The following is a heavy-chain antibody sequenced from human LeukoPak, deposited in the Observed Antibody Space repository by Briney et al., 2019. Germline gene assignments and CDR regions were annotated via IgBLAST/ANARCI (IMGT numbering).Heavy chain of an antibody. V-gene: IGHV3-7*03. J-gene: IGHJ4*02. Sequence: GGSLRLSCAASGFTFSSYWMNWARQAPGKGLEWVASINHNGNVNYYVDSVKGRFTISRDNAKNSLYLQMSNLRAEDTAVYYCAKVANYYYDSSGSHYFDYWGQGTLVTVSS. D-gene: IGHD3-22*01. CDR1: GFTFSSYW. CDR2: INHNGNVN. CDR3: AKVANYYYDSSGSHYFDY.